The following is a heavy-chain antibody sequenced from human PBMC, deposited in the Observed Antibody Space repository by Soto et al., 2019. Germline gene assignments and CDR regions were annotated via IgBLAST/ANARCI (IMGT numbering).Heavy chain of an antibody. V-gene: IGHV2-5*02. CDR1: GFSLSTTGVG. D-gene: IGHD3-10*01. Sequence: QITLKESGPTLVKPTQTLTLTCSFSGFSLSTTGVGVGCIRQSPGKALEWLAILYWDNDKGYSPSLKSRLIIPKDPAKNQVVLTVTNMDPVDTGTYDSALSLWFGEHHWDQGALVPISS. J-gene: IGHJ1*01. CDR2: LYWDNDK. CDR3: ALSLWFGEHH.